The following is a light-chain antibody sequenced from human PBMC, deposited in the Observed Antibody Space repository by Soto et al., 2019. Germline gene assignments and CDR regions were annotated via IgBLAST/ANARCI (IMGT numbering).Light chain of an antibody. CDR3: QQSYSTPGIT. J-gene: IGKJ3*01. Sequence: DIQMTQSPSSLSASVGDRVTITCRASQSISSYLNWYQQNPGKAPKLLIYAASSLQSGVPSRCSGSGSGTDFTLTISSLQPEDFATYYCQQSYSTPGITFGPGTKVDIK. CDR1: QSISSY. V-gene: IGKV1-39*01. CDR2: AAS.